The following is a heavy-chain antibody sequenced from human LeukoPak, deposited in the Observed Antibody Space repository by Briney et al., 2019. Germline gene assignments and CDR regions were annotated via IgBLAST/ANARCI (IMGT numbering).Heavy chain of an antibody. J-gene: IGHJ6*03. CDR3: ARGRVAARRGYYYMDV. CDR2: IIRTGST. D-gene: IGHD6-6*01. V-gene: IGHV4-34*01. CDR1: GGSFSGYY. Sequence: SETLSLTCAVYGGSFSGYYWSWIRQPPGKGLEWIGEIIRTGSTNYNPSLKSRVTISVDTAKNQFSLKLSSVTAADTAVYYCARGRVAARRGYYYMDVWGKGTTVTVSS.